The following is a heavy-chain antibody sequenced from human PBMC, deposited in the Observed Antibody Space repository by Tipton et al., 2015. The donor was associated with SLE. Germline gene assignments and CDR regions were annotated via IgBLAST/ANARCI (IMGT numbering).Heavy chain of an antibody. CDR3: ARDLWGYNWYFDL. CDR2: ISSRNSYI. V-gene: IGHV3-21*03. CDR1: GFNLSSHN. J-gene: IGHJ2*01. D-gene: IGHD3-16*01. Sequence: SLRLSCAASGFNLSSHNMHWVRQAPGKGLEWVSSISSRNSYIYYAESLEGRFTISRDNAKNSVYLQMSSLRAEDTTLYYCARDLWGYNWYFDLWGRGTLVTVSS.